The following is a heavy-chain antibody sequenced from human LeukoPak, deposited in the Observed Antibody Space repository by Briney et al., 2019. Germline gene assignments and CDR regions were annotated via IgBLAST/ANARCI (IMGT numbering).Heavy chain of an antibody. CDR1: GFTFSSYA. D-gene: IGHD1-26*01. CDR2: ISYDGSNK. CDR3: ARDLRWELLLDY. V-gene: IGHV3-30-3*01. Sequence: GGSLRLSCAASGFTFSSYAMHWVRQAPGKGLEWVAVISYDGSNKYYADSVKGRFTISRDNSKNTLYLQMNSLRAEDTAVYYCARDLRWELLLDYWGQGTLVTVSS. J-gene: IGHJ4*02.